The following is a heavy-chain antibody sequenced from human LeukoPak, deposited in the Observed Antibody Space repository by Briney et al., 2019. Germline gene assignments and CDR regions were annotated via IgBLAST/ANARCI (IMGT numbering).Heavy chain of an antibody. Sequence: SETLSLTCTVSGDSVDSIKSSSYYWAWIRLPPGKGLEWVGSIYYDGSTYYNPSLMSRVIISVDTSKSQFSVKLNSVTAADTAMYYCGRRGHLHRPFWGQGTLVTVSS. CDR2: IYYDGST. CDR3: GRRGHLHRPF. V-gene: IGHV4-39*01. CDR1: GDSVDSIKSSSYY. D-gene: IGHD3/OR15-3a*01. J-gene: IGHJ4*02.